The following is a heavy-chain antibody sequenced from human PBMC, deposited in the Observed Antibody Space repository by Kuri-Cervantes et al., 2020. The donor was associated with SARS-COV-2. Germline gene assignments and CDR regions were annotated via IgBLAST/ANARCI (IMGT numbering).Heavy chain of an antibody. CDR3: TRGRYYDSGDADAFDI. J-gene: IGHJ3*02. V-gene: IGHV3-49*04. CDR1: GFTFSSYA. CDR2: IRSKAYGGTT. Sequence: GGSLRLSCAASGFTFSSYAMSWVRQAPGKGLEWVGFIRSKAYGGTTEYAASVKGRFTISRDDSKSIAYLQMNSLKTEDTAVYYCTRGRYYDSGDADAFDIWGQGTMVTVSS. D-gene: IGHD3-22*01.